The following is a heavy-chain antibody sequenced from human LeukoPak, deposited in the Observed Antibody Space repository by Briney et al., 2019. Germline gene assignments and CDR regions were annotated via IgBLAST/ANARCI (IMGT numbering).Heavy chain of an antibody. CDR2: INHSGST. CDR3: ARAGRWLLHNWFDP. V-gene: IGHV4-34*01. Sequence: SETLSLTCAVYGGSFSGYYWSWIRQPPGKGLEWIGEINHSGSTNYNPSLKSRVTISVDTSKNQFSLKLSSVTAADTAVYYCARAGRWLLHNWFDPRGQGTLVTVSS. CDR1: GGSFSGYY. J-gene: IGHJ5*02. D-gene: IGHD2-21*01.